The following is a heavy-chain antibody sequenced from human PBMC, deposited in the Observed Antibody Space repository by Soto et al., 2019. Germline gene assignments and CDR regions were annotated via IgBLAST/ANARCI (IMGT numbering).Heavy chain of an antibody. Sequence: QVQLVQSGAEVKETGSSVKVSCKASGGTFSSYTFSWVRQAPGQGLEWMGTIIPIIGIANYAQKFQGRVTMTADKSTSTAYMELRSLGSEDTAVYYCARQEGGTEGSDWFDPWGQGTLVTVSS. CDR2: IIPIIGIA. V-gene: IGHV1-69*02. J-gene: IGHJ5*02. D-gene: IGHD2-15*01. CDR1: GGTFSSYT. CDR3: ARQEGGTEGSDWFDP.